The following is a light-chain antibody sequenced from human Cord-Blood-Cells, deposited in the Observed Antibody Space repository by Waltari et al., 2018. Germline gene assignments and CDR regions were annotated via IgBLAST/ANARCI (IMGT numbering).Light chain of an antibody. CDR1: QSVSSSY. V-gene: IGKV3-20*01. J-gene: IGKJ5*01. CDR3: QQYGSSPPIT. CDR2: GAS. Sequence: EIVLTQSPVTLSLSPGERTTLSCSASQSVSSSYFAWYQQKPGQAPRLLIYGASSRATGIPDRFSGSGSATDFTLTISRLEPEDFAVYYCQQYGSSPPITFGQGTRLEIK.